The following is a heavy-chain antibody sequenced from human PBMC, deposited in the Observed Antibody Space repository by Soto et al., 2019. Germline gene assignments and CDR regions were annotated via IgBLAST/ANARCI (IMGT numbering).Heavy chain of an antibody. V-gene: IGHV4-39*02. CDR2: IDYSGST. J-gene: IGHJ5*02. CDR1: GGSISSGDYY. CDR3: SRRAPEGFDP. Sequence: KTSETLSLTCTVSGGSISSGDYYWAWIRQPPGKGLEWIGSIDYSGSTYYNPSPKSRVTISVDTSKNHFSLKLGSVTAADTALYYCSRRAPEGFDPWGQGTLVTVSS.